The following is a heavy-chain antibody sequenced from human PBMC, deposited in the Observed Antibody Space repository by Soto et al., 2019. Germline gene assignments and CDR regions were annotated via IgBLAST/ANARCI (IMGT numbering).Heavy chain of an antibody. V-gene: IGHV4-31*03. Sequence: SETLSLTCTVSGGSITTGGYYWSWIRQLPGKGLEWIGHRYYGESTYYNPSLKSRVSISLDTSKNQFSLKLSFVTAADTAMYYCARTKCSGGSCYSWSLDYWGQGTPVTVSS. CDR2: RYYGEST. J-gene: IGHJ4*02. CDR1: GGSITTGGYY. D-gene: IGHD2-15*01. CDR3: ARTKCSGGSCYSWSLDY.